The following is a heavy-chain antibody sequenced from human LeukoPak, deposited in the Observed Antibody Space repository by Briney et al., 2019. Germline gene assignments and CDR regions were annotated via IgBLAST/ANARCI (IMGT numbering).Heavy chain of an antibody. D-gene: IGHD3-10*01. CDR1: GFTFSSYA. J-gene: IGHJ4*02. V-gene: IGHV3-23*01. Sequence: GGSLRLSCAASGFTFSSYAMSWVRQAPGKGLEWVSAIGGGGVNTYYADSVKGRFTISRDNSKNTLYLQMNSLRAEDTAVYYCTRGRYGSGSFDYWGQGTLVTVSS. CDR3: TRGRYGSGSFDY. CDR2: IGGGGVNT.